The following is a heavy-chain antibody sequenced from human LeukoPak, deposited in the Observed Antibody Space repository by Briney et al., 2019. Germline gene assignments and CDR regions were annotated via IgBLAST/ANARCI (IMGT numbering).Heavy chain of an antibody. D-gene: IGHD2-15*01. CDR3: ARGYCNGGYCLPHY. CDR1: GFAFSDYY. CDR2: IGGSGSYT. J-gene: IGHJ4*02. Sequence: GGSLRLSCAASGFAFSDYYMNWIRQAPGKGLEWVSYIGGSGSYTNYADSVKGRFTISRDNAKNSLYLQMNSLRVEDTAVYFCARGYCNGGYCLPHYWGQGTLVTVSS. V-gene: IGHV3-11*05.